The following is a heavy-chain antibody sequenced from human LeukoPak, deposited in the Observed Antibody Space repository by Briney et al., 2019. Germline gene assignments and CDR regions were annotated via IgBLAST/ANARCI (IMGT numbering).Heavy chain of an antibody. CDR3: ARRGYSSSWPRGSEYFQH. J-gene: IGHJ1*01. V-gene: IGHV4-34*01. Sequence: SETLSLTCAVYGGSFSGYYWSWIRQPPGKGLEWIGEINHSGSTNYNPSLKSRVTISVDTSKNQFSLKLSSVTAADTAVYYCARRGYSSSWPRGSEYFQHWGQGTLVTVSS. CDR1: GGSFSGYY. D-gene: IGHD6-13*01. CDR2: INHSGST.